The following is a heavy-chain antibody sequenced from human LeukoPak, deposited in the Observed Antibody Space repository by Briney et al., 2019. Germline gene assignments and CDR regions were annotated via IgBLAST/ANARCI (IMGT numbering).Heavy chain of an antibody. J-gene: IGHJ4*02. CDR1: GYTFTSYG. D-gene: IGHD2-21*01. Sequence: ASVKVSCKASGYTFTSYGISWVRQAPGQGLEWMGWISAYNGNTNYAQKFQGRVTIIADESTSTAYMELSSLRSEDTAVYYCARGSTSCETGDCYSGPEYYFDYWGQGTLVTVSS. V-gene: IGHV1-18*01. CDR2: ISAYNGNT. CDR3: ARGSTSCETGDCYSGPEYYFDY.